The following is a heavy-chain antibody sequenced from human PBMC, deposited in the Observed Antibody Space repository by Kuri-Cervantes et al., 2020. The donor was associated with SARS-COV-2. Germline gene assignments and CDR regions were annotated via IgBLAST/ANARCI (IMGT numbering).Heavy chain of an antibody. CDR1: GGSISSHY. CDR3: ARVDFWSSYVDY. J-gene: IGHJ4*02. V-gene: IGHV4-59*11. CDR2: IYYSGST. Sequence: ESLKISCTVSGGSISSHYWSWIRQPPGRGLEWIGYIYYSGSTNYNPSLKGRVIISVDTSKNQFSLNVSSVTAADTAVYYCARVDFWSSYVDYWGQGTLVTVSS. D-gene: IGHD3-3*01.